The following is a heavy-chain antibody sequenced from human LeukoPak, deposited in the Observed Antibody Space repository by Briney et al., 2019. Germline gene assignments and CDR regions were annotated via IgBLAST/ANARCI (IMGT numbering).Heavy chain of an antibody. CDR3: ARGGFDWLLSALDY. CDR1: GGSISSGGYY. CDR2: IYHSGST. Sequence: PSETLSLTCTVSGGSISSGGYYWSWIRQPPGKGLEWIGYIYHSGSTYYNPSLKSRVTISVDRSKNQSSLKLSSVTAADTAVYYCARGGFDWLLSALDYWGQGTLVTVSS. D-gene: IGHD3-9*01. J-gene: IGHJ4*02. V-gene: IGHV4-30-2*01.